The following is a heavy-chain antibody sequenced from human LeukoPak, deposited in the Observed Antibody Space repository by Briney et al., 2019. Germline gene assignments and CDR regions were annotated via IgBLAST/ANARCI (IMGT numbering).Heavy chain of an antibody. D-gene: IGHD6-13*01. CDR3: ASAIAAAGTYNWFDP. Sequence: PGGSLRLSCAASGFTFSDYYMSWIRQAPGKGLEWVSYISSSSSYTNYADSVKGRFTISRDNAKNSLYLQMNSLRAEDTAVYYCASAIAAAGTYNWFDPWGQGTLVTVSS. V-gene: IGHV3-11*03. J-gene: IGHJ5*02. CDR2: ISSSSSYT. CDR1: GFTFSDYY.